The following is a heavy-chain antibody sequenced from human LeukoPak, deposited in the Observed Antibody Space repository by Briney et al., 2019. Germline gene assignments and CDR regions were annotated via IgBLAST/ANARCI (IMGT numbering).Heavy chain of an antibody. CDR1: GFTFSSYA. V-gene: IGHV3-30*18. D-gene: IGHD5-18*01. CDR2: ISNDGSKK. J-gene: IGHJ4*02. Sequence: PGGSLRLSCAASGFTFSSYAMSWVRQAPGKGLEWVAVISNDGSKKYYADSVKGRFTISRDNSKNTLSLQVSSLRAEDTAVYYCAKDRYSYAFEYSDSWGQGTLVTVSS. CDR3: AKDRYSYAFEYSDS.